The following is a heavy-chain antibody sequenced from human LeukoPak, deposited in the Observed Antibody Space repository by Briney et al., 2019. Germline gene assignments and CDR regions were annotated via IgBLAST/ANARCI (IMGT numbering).Heavy chain of an antibody. CDR2: VFYTGAT. V-gene: IGHV4-59*08. Sequence: PSETLSLTCTVSGGSISAYYWGWIRQPPGKGLEWIGDVFYTGATNCNPSLESRVTISVDTSKNQFSLNLTSVTAADAAVYYCARLTRHYFVFWGRGTPVAVSS. CDR1: GGSISAYY. J-gene: IGHJ4*02. CDR3: ARLTRHYFVF.